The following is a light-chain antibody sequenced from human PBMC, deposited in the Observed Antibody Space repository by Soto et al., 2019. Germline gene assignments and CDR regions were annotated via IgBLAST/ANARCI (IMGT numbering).Light chain of an antibody. J-gene: IGKJ1*01. CDR1: QSISGN. Sequence: EIMMTQSPATLSVSPGERATLSCRASQSISGNLACYQQKPGQAPGLLIYAASTRATGIPARFSGSGSGTEFTLTISSLQSEDFAVYYCQQYNNWPRTFGQGTKVEIK. CDR2: AAS. V-gene: IGKV3-15*01. CDR3: QQYNNWPRT.